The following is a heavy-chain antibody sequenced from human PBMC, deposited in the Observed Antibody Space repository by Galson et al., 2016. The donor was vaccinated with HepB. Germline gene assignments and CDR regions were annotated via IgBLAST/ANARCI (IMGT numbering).Heavy chain of an antibody. CDR2: IGGLGDNT. Sequence: SLRLSCAASGFPSSIYVMTWVRQAPGKGLEWVSSIGGLGDNTYYADTVKGRFTISRDISKNSLYLQMNSLRAEDTAVYYCVKTPPRFNLIDSNIHCGQGTLVTVAS. V-gene: IGHV3-23*01. CDR3: VKTPPRFNLIDSNIH. J-gene: IGHJ4*02. D-gene: IGHD3-22*01. CDR1: GFPSSIYV.